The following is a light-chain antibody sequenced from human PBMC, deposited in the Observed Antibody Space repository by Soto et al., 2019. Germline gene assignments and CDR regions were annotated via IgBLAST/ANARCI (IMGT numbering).Light chain of an antibody. V-gene: IGKV3-20*01. CDR2: DAS. J-gene: IGKJ5*01. CDR3: QQYGSSLIT. Sequence: SPDTLSLAPGESATLYCRASQGVSSYLAWYQQKPGQAPRLLIYDASNRATGIPARFSGSGSGTDFTLTISRLEPEDFAVYYCQQYGSSLITFGQGTRLEIK. CDR1: QGVSSY.